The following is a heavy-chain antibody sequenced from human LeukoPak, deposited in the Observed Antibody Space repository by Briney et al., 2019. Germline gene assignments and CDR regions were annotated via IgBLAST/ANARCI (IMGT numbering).Heavy chain of an antibody. CDR2: IYYSGST. V-gene: IGHV4-59*12. CDR3: ARDLGGYDDAFDI. Sequence: SETLSLTCTVSGGSISSYYWSWIRQPPGKGLEWIGYIYYSGSTKYNPSLRSRLTMSVDTSKNQFSLKLSSVSAADTAVYYCARDLGGYDDAFDIWGQGTMVTVSS. J-gene: IGHJ3*02. CDR1: GGSISSYY. D-gene: IGHD3-16*01.